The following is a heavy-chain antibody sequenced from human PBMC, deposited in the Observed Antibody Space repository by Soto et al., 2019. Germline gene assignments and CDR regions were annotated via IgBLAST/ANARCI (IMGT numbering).Heavy chain of an antibody. CDR3: ARVAAARYYYGMDV. CDR1: GGSISSSSYY. Sequence: QLQLQESGPGLVKPSETLSLTCTVSGGSISSSSYYWGWIRQPPGKGLEWIGRIYYSGSTYYNPSLKSRVTISVDTSKNQFSLKLSSVTAADTAVYYCARVAAARYYYGMDVWGQGTTVTVSS. V-gene: IGHV4-39*01. CDR2: IYYSGST. J-gene: IGHJ6*02. D-gene: IGHD6-6*01.